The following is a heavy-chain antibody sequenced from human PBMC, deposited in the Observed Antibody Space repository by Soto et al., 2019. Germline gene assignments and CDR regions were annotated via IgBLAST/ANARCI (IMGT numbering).Heavy chain of an antibody. CDR3: ARGDGDNAFDI. J-gene: IGHJ3*02. Sequence: QVQLQESGPGLVKPSGTLSLTCAVSGTSIINNNWWTWVRQPPGKGLEWIGEIYHSGTTNYNSSHKSRVTFSTDKSKNQFSLNLNSVTAAETAVYYGARGDGDNAFDIWGQGTLVIVSS. CDR1: GTSIINNNW. V-gene: IGHV4-4*02. D-gene: IGHD2-21*02. CDR2: IYHSGTT.